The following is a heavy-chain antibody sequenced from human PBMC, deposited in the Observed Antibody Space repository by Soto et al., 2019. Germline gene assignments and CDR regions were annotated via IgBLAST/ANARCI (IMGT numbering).Heavy chain of an antibody. J-gene: IGHJ4*02. D-gene: IGHD3-22*01. V-gene: IGHV1-18*01. CDR1: GYTFITYG. Sequence: QVQLVQSGAEVKKPGASVKVSCKASGYTFITYGVSWVRQAPGQGLDWLGWISTYNGNTRYAERIQGRVTMTTDTTKNTAYMELRNLRSDDTAVYYCARGPTDYYDNSANYFLDYWGQGTLVTVSS. CDR3: ARGPTDYYDNSANYFLDY. CDR2: ISTYNGNT.